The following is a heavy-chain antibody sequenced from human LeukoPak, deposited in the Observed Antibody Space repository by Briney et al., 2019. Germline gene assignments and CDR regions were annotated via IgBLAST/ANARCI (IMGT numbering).Heavy chain of an antibody. V-gene: IGHV3-48*03. D-gene: IGHD3-9*01. CDR3: ARGMNRVGGYDILIDY. Sequence: GGSLRLSCAASGFTFSSYEMNWVRQAPGKGLEWVSYISSDAASIYYADSVRGRFTISRDNAKNSLFLQVYSLRDEDTAVYCARGMNRVGGYDILIDYWGQGTLVTVSS. J-gene: IGHJ4*02. CDR1: GFTFSSYE. CDR2: ISSDAASI.